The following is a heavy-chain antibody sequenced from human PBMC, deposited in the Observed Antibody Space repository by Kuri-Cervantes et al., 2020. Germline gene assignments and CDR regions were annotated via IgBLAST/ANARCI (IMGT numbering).Heavy chain of an antibody. CDR2: IYYSGNT. CDR1: GGSINSYY. CDR3: ASYYSSSWYVDY. V-gene: IGHV4-59*08. D-gene: IGHD6-13*01. J-gene: IGHJ4*02. Sequence: ESLKISCTVSGGSINSYYWSWIRQPPGKGLEWIGYIYYSGNTNYNPSLKSRVTISVDTSKNQFSLELSSVTAADKAVYYCASYYSSSWYVDYWGQGTLVTVSS.